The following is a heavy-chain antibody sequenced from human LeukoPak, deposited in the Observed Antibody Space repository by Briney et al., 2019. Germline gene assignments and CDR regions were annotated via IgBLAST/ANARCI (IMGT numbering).Heavy chain of an antibody. CDR2: IYPSGSI. D-gene: IGHD6-19*01. CDR3: ASLVTKGLVDY. V-gene: IGHV4-4*09. J-gene: IGHJ4*02. CDR1: GASISNYY. Sequence: PSETLSLTCTVSGASISNYYWSWIRQPPGMGLEWIGYIYPSGSINSNPSLKSRVTISVDTSKNQFSLKLSSVTAADTAVYYCASLVTKGLVDYWGQGTLVTVSS.